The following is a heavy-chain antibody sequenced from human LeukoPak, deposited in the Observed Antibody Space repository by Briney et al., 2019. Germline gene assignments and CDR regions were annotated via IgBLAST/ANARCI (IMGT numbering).Heavy chain of an antibody. CDR1: GGTYSSYA. J-gene: IGHJ5*02. CDR3: ARDPRLINWFDP. Sequence: GSSVKVSCKASGGTYSSYAISWVRQAPGQGLEWMGGIIPIFGTANYAQKFQGRVTITTDESTSTAYMELSSLRSEDTAVYYCARDPRLINWFDPWGQGTLVTVSS. D-gene: IGHD2-8*01. V-gene: IGHV1-69*05. CDR2: IIPIFGTA.